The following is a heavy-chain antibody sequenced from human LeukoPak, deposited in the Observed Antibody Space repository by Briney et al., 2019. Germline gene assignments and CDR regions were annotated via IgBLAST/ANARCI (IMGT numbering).Heavy chain of an antibody. CDR3: ARDFPNSDYCSSTSCYAGDAFDI. V-gene: IGHV3-7*01. J-gene: IGHJ3*02. D-gene: IGHD2-2*01. CDR1: GFTFSSYW. Sequence: GGSLRLSCAASGFTFSSYWMSWVRQAPGKGLEWVANIKQDGSEKYYVDSVKGRFTISRDNAKNSLYLQMNSLRAEDTAVYHCARDFPNSDYCSSTSCYAGDAFDIWGQGTMVTVSS. CDR2: IKQDGSEK.